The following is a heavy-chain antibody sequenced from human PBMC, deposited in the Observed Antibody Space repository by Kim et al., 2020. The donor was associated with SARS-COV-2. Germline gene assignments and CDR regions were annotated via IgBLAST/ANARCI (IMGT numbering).Heavy chain of an antibody. CDR1: GFTFDDYA. CDR2: ISWNSGTI. V-gene: IGHV3-9*01. J-gene: IGHJ4*01. D-gene: IGHD6-13*01. Sequence: GGSLRLSCAASGFTFDDYAMHWVRQVPGKGLEWVSGISWNSGTIDYADSVKGRFTISRDNAKNSLYLQMNSLRAEDTAFYYCAKDMGSSWYDYSDYFDY. CDR3: AKDMGSSWYDYSDYFDY.